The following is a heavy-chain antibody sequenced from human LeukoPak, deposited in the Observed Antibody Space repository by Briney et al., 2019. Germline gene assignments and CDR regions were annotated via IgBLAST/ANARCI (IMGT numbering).Heavy chain of an antibody. CDR2: INPNSGDT. J-gene: IGHJ4*02. Sequence: GSSVKVSCKSSVYTFTAYYMQWVRQAPGQGLEWMGWINPNSGDTKYAQNFQGRVTMTRDTSITTAYMELSSLRSDDTAVYYCARSQIHDYWGQGALVTVSS. CDR3: ARSQIHDY. V-gene: IGHV1-2*02. CDR1: VYTFTAYY.